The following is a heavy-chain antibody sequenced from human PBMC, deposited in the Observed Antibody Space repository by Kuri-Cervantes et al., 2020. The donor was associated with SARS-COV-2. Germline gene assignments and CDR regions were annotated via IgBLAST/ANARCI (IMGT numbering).Heavy chain of an antibody. V-gene: IGHV3-48*01. CDR3: ASNGWGFRNPGGVSGFDY. Sequence: GGSLRLSCTASGFTFGDYAMSWVRQAPGKGLEWVSYISSSSSTIYYADSVKGRFTISRDNAKNSLYLQMNSLRAEDTAVYYCASNGWGFRNPGGVSGFDYWGQGTLVTVSS. J-gene: IGHJ4*02. CDR2: ISSSSSTI. CDR1: GFTFGDYA. D-gene: IGHD3-16*01.